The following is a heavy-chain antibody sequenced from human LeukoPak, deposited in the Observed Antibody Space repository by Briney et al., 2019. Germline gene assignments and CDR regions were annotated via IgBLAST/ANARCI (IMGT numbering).Heavy chain of an antibody. CDR3: AKDLRAYGSGSSDAFDI. J-gene: IGHJ3*02. CDR1: GFTFSSYG. D-gene: IGHD3-10*01. CDR2: ISYDGSNK. V-gene: IGHV3-30*18. Sequence: PGRSLRLSCAASGFTFSSYGMHWVRQAPGKGLEWVAVISYDGSNKYYADSVKGRFTISRDNSKNTLYLQMNSLRAEDTAVYYCAKDLRAYGSGSSDAFDIWGQGTMVTVSS.